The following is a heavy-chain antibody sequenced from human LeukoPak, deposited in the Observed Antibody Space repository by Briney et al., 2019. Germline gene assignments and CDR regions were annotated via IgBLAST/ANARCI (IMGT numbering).Heavy chain of an antibody. CDR2: IKSKTDGGTI. CDR1: GFTFSSYW. V-gene: IGHV3-15*01. CDR3: TTRTTTVTTSTN. J-gene: IGHJ4*02. Sequence: GGSLRLSCAASGFTFSSYWMTWVRQAPGKGLEWVGRIKSKTDGGTIDYAAPVKGRFVISRDDSKDTLFLQMNSLKTEDTAVYYCTTRTTTVTTSTNWGQGTLVTVSS. D-gene: IGHD4-17*01.